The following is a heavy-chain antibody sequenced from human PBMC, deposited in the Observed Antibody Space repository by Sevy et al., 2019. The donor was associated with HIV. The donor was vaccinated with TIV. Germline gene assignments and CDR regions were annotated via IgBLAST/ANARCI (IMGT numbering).Heavy chain of an antibody. CDR1: GFTFDNYA. J-gene: IGHJ5*02. D-gene: IGHD1-26*01. CDR2: ISGGADTT. V-gene: IGHV3-23*01. Sequence: GGSLRLSCAASGFTFDNYAMSWVRQAPEKGLEWVSTISGGADTTYYADSVKGRFAISSDSSKDTLYLQMKSLRVEDTAVYYCARVGGWEVTSLANWFDPWGQGTLVTVSS. CDR3: ARVGGWEVTSLANWFDP.